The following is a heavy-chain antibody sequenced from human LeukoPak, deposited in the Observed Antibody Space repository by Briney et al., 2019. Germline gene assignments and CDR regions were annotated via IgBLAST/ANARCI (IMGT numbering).Heavy chain of an antibody. J-gene: IGHJ4*02. CDR1: GGSISGGTYY. CDR2: VYTSGTT. V-gene: IGHV4-61*02. D-gene: IGHD3-22*01. CDR3: ARDHYYYDFSDHHAPLDY. Sequence: PSQTLSLTCTVSGGSISGGTYYWSWIRQPAGQGLEWIGRVYTSGTTNYNPSLESRVTISIDTSKNQFSLKLTSATAADTAVYYCARDHYYYDFSDHHAPLDYWGQGTLVTVSS.